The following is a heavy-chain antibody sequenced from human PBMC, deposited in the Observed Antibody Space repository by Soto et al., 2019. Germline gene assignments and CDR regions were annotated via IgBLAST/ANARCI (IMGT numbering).Heavy chain of an antibody. CDR2: ISSSSSYI. V-gene: IGHV3-21*01. D-gene: IGHD6-19*01. J-gene: IGHJ6*02. CDR3: ARDDSSGWDYYYYYGMDV. CDR1: GFTFSSYS. Sequence: GGSLRLSCAASGFTFSSYSMNWVRQAPGKGLEWVSSISSSSSYIYYADSVKGRFTISRDNAKNSLYLQMNSLRAEDTAVYYCARDDSSGWDYYYYYGMDVWGQGTTVTVSS.